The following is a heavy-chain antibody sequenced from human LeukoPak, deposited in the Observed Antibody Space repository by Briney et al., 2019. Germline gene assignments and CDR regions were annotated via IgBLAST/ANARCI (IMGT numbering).Heavy chain of an antibody. V-gene: IGHV4-59*01. CDR1: GGSISSYY. J-gene: IGHJ3*02. D-gene: IGHD3-3*01. Sequence: PSETLSLTCTVSGGSISSYYWSWIRQPPGKGLEWIGYIYYSGSTNYNPSLKSRVTISVDTSKNQFSLKLGSVTAADTAVYYCARATIFNAFDIWGQGTMVTVSS. CDR2: IYYSGST. CDR3: ARATIFNAFDI.